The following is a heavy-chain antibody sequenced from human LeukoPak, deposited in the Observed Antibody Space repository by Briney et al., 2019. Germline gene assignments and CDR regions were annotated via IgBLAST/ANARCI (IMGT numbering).Heavy chain of an antibody. CDR1: GFTVSNNY. Sequence: QSGGSLRLSCAASGFTVSNNYMSWVRQAPGKGLEWVSVIYRGGDTYYADSVKGRFTISRDNSKNTVYLQMNSLRAEDTAVYYCARAPMTTVTNNDDWGQGTLVTVSS. J-gene: IGHJ4*02. CDR2: IYRGGDT. D-gene: IGHD4-17*01. V-gene: IGHV3-66*01. CDR3: ARAPMTTVTNNDD.